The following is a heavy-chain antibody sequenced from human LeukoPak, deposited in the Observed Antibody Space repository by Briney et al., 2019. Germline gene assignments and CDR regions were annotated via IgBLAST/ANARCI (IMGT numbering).Heavy chain of an antibody. V-gene: IGHV3-30*18. CDR3: AKDGEWLRELLWYFDL. CDR2: ISYDGSNK. Sequence: PGGSLRLSCAASGFTFSSYGMHWVRQAPGKGLEWVAVISYDGSNKYYADSVKGRFTISRDNSKNTLYLQMNSLRAEDTAVYYCAKDGEWLRELLWYFDLWGRGTLVTVSS. J-gene: IGHJ2*01. CDR1: GFTFSSYG. D-gene: IGHD5-12*01.